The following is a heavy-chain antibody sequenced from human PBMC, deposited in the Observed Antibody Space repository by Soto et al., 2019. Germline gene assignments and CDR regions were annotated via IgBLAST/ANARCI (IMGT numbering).Heavy chain of an antibody. CDR3: TSDRSSGDIVVVPAAEHQNIFDY. Sequence: PGGSLRLSCTASGFTFGDYAMSWFRQAPGKGLEWVGFIRSKAYGGTTEYAASVKGRFTISRDDSKSIDYLQMNSLKTEDTAVYYCTSDRSSGDIVVVPAAEHQNIFDYWGQGTLVTVSS. CDR2: IRSKAYGGTT. CDR1: GFTFGDYA. J-gene: IGHJ4*02. D-gene: IGHD2-2*01. V-gene: IGHV3-49*03.